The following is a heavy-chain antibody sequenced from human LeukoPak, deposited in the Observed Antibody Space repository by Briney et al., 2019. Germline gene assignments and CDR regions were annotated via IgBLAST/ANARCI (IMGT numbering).Heavy chain of an antibody. Sequence: SETLSLTCTVSGGSISSYYWSWIRQPPGKGLEWIGSIYYSGSTNYNPSLKSRVTISVDTSKNQFSLKLSSVTAADTAVYYCARDPPSSSGYPLGYYGYWGQGTLVTVSS. CDR3: ARDPPSSSGYPLGYYGY. CDR2: IYYSGST. V-gene: IGHV4-59*01. D-gene: IGHD3-22*01. J-gene: IGHJ4*02. CDR1: GGSISSYY.